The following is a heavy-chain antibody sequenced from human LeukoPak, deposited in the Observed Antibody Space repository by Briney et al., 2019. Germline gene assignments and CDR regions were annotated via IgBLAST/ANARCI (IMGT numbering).Heavy chain of an antibody. Sequence: TGGSLRLSCAASGFTFSSYGMHWVRQAPGKGLEWVAVISYDGSNKYYADSVKGRFTISRDNSKNTLYLQMNSLRAEDTAVYYCAKGANYYDRLEAWFDPWGQGTLVTVSS. J-gene: IGHJ5*02. D-gene: IGHD3-22*01. CDR1: GFTFSSYG. V-gene: IGHV3-30*18. CDR2: ISYDGSNK. CDR3: AKGANYYDRLEAWFDP.